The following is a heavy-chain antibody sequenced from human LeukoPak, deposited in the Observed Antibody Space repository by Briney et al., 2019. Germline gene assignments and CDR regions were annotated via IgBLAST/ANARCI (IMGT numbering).Heavy chain of an antibody. CDR3: ARDTAGTGH. CDR1: GVSISSYY. J-gene: IGHJ4*02. V-gene: IGHV4-59*01. CDR2: IYYSGST. Sequence: PSETLSLTCTVSGVSISSYYWSWIRQSPGKGLEWIGYIYYSGSTNYNPSLKSRVTISVDTSKNQFSLRLSSVTAADTAVYYCARDTAGTGHWGQGTPVTVSS. D-gene: IGHD6-13*01.